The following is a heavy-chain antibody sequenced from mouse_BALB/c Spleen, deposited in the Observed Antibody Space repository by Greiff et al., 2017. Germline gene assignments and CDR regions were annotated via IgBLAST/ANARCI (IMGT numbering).Heavy chain of an antibody. Sequence: EVQGVESGGGLVKPGGSLKLSCAASGFTFSDYYMYWVRQTPEKRLEWVATISDGGSYTYYPDSVKGRFTISRDNAKNNLYLQMSSLKSEDTAMYYCARGDGNYEVDDWGQGTSVTVSS. J-gene: IGHJ4*01. CDR3: ARGDGNYEVDD. V-gene: IGHV5-4*02. CDR1: GFTFSDYY. CDR2: ISDGGSYT. D-gene: IGHD2-1*01.